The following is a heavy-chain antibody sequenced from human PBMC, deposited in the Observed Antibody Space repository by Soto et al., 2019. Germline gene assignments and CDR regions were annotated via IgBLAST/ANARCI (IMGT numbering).Heavy chain of an antibody. CDR1: GYTFTGYY. D-gene: IGHD5-12*01. CDR3: ARDLGDGYNSSPPVDY. Sequence: GASVKVSCKASGYTFTGYYMHWVRQAPGQGLEWMGWINPNSGGTNYAQKFQGWVTMTRDTSISTAYMELSRLRSDDTAVYYCARDLGDGYNSSPPVDYWGQGTLVTVSS. J-gene: IGHJ4*02. V-gene: IGHV1-2*04. CDR2: INPNSGGT.